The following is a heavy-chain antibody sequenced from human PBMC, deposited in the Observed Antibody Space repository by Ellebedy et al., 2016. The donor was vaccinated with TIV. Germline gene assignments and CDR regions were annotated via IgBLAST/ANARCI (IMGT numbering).Heavy chain of an antibody. Sequence: AASVKVSCKASGYSFTGYDVNWVRRATGQGLEWMGWIEPDTGNTVYAQKFRGRVTMTRNTSISTAYMELSSLTSEDTAVYYCSRGLGVVPDAWGQGTRVTVSS. CDR3: SRGLGVVPDA. J-gene: IGHJ5*02. CDR1: GYSFTGYD. CDR2: IEPDTGNT. V-gene: IGHV1-8*02. D-gene: IGHD2-21*01.